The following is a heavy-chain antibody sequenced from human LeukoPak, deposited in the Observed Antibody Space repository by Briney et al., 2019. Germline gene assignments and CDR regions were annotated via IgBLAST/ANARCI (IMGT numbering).Heavy chain of an antibody. CDR3: AKASMDRYYYYMDV. CDR1: GFTFSSYA. CDR2: ISGSGGST. D-gene: IGHD3/OR15-3a*01. J-gene: IGHJ6*03. V-gene: IGHV3-23*01. Sequence: PGGSLRLSCAASGFTFSSYAMSWVRQAPGKGLEWVSAISGSGGSTYYADSVKGRFTISRDNSKNTLYLQMNSLRAEDTAVYYCAKASMDRYYYYMDVWGKGTTVTVSS.